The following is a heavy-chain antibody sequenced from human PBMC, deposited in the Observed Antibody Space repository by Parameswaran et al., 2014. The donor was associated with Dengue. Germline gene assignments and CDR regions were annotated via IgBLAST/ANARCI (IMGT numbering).Heavy chain of an antibody. D-gene: IGHD3-3*01. CDR3: AREGITIFGVVKYYYGVDV. J-gene: IGHJ6*02. Sequence: VRQMPGKGLEWVSYISDSGNTTYYADSVQGRFTISRDNAKNSLYLQMNSLRAEDTAVYYCAREGITIFGVVKYYYGVDVWGQGTTVTVSS. V-gene: IGHV3-11*01. CDR2: ISDSGNTT.